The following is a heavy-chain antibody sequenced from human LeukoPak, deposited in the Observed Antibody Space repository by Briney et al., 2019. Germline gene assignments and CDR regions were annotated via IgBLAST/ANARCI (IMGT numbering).Heavy chain of an antibody. D-gene: IGHD3-10*01. J-gene: IGHJ3*02. V-gene: IGHV4-34*01. CDR1: GGSFSGYY. CDR3: ARLNNYYGSGDDAFDI. Sequence: PSETLSLTCAVYGGSFSGYYWSWIRQPPGKGLEWIGEINHSGSTNYNPSLKSRVTISVDTSKNQFSLKLSSVTAADTAVYYCARLNNYYGSGDDAFDIWGQGTMVTVSS. CDR2: INHSGST.